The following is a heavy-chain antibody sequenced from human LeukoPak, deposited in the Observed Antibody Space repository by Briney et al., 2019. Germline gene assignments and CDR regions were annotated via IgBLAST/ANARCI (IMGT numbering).Heavy chain of an antibody. Sequence: SETLSLTCTVSGGSISSYYWSWIRQPPGKGPEWIGYIYYSGSTNYNPSLKSRVTISVDTSKNQFSLKLSSVTAADTAVYYCAGGGVWNFDYWGQGTLVAVSS. CDR3: AGGGVWNFDY. CDR2: IYYSGST. J-gene: IGHJ4*02. D-gene: IGHD1-1*01. V-gene: IGHV4-59*01. CDR1: GGSISSYY.